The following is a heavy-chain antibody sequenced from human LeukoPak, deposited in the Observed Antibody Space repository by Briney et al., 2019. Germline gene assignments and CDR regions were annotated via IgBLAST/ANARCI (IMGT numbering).Heavy chain of an antibody. CDR1: GFTFSSYC. J-gene: IGHJ4*02. V-gene: IGHV3-7*01. CDR2: IRQDGGLK. CDR3: AREIVGAIKSYFDY. D-gene: IGHD1-26*01. Sequence: GGSLRLSCTACGFTFSSYCMSWVRQAPGKGLEWVANIRQDGGLKHYVDSVKGRFTISRDNAENSLYLQMNSLRAEDTAVYYCAREIVGAIKSYFDYWGQGTLVTASS.